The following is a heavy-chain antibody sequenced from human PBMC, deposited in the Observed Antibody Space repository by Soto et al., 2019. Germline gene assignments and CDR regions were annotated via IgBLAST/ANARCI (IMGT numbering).Heavy chain of an antibody. Sequence: GASVKVSCKASGYTFTSYAMHWVRQAPGQRLEWMGWINAGNGNTKYSQKFQGRVTITRDTSASTAYMELSSLRSEVTAFYYCVHSSGYYSFDYWGQGTLVTVSS. CDR2: INAGNGNT. CDR3: VHSSGYYSFDY. V-gene: IGHV1-3*01. J-gene: IGHJ4*02. CDR1: GYTFTSYA. D-gene: IGHD3-22*01.